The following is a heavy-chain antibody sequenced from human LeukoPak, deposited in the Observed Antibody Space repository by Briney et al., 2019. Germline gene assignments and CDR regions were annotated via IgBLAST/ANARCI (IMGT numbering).Heavy chain of an antibody. Sequence: SGGSLRLSCAAPGFTFSSYEMNWVRQAPGKGLEWVSYISSSGSTIYYADSVKGRFTISRDNAKNSLYLQMNSLRAEDTAVYYCARRMAVAGGGFDYWGQGTLVTVSS. CDR1: GFTFSSYE. V-gene: IGHV3-48*03. CDR3: ARRMAVAGGGFDY. CDR2: ISSSGSTI. D-gene: IGHD6-19*01. J-gene: IGHJ4*02.